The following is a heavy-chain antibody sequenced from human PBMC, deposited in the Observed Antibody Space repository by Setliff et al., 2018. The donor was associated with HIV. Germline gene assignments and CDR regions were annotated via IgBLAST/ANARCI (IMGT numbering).Heavy chain of an antibody. CDR3: ARAQWVIPGAMRGSDALDI. D-gene: IGHD2-2*01. J-gene: IGHJ3*02. CDR1: GFTFSSFG. CDR2: ISYDGSNK. Sequence: QAGGSLRLSCAASGFTFSSFGMHWVRQAPGKGLEWVAIISYDGSNKYHADSVEGRFTISRDNSKNTLYLQMNNLSADDTAVYYCARAQWVIPGAMRGSDALDIWGQGTTVTVSS. V-gene: IGHV3-30*03.